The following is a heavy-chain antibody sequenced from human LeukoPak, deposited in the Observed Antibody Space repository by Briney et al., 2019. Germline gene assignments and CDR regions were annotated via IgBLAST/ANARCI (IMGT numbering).Heavy chain of an antibody. CDR2: IIPIFGTA. J-gene: IGHJ5*02. D-gene: IGHD2-2*01. CDR1: GGTFSSYA. Sequence: GASVKVSCKASGGTFSSYAISWVRQAPGQRLEWMGGIIPIFGTANYAQKFQGRVTITADESTSTAYMELSSLRSEDTAVYYCARVDQNWFDPWGQGTLVTVSS. CDR3: ARVDQNWFDP. V-gene: IGHV1-69*01.